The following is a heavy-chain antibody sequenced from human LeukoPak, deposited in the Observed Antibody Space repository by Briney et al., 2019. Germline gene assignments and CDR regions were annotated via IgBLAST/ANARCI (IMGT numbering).Heavy chain of an antibody. Sequence: PSETLSLTCTVSGGSISSYYWSWIQQPPGKGLEWIGYIYYTGNTNYNPSLKSRVTISVDTSKNQFSLKLSSVTAADTAVYYCAGYYDSSVYWALKYWGQGTLVTVSS. CDR1: GGSISSYY. V-gene: IGHV4-59*01. CDR2: IYYTGNT. J-gene: IGHJ4*02. D-gene: IGHD3-22*01. CDR3: AGYYDSSVYWALKY.